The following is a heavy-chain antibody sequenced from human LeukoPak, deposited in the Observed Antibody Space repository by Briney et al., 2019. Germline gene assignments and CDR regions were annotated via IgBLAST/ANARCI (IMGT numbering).Heavy chain of an antibody. V-gene: IGHV4-4*02. J-gene: IGHJ4*02. CDR3: ARDSEDYYDSSGYYDY. CDR2: IYYSGST. D-gene: IGHD3-22*01. CDR1: GGSISNNSW. Sequence: PSETLSLTCAVSGGSISNNSWWSWVRQPPGKGLEWIGEIYYSGSTNYNPSFKSRVTILVDKSKNQFSLNLRSVTAADTAVYYCARDSEDYYDSSGYYDYWGQGTLVTVSS.